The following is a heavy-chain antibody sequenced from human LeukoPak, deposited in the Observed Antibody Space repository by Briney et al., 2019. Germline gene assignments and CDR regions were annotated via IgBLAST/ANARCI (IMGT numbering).Heavy chain of an antibody. V-gene: IGHV1-2*02. Sequence: ASVKVSCKASGYTFTDYYMHWVRQAPGQGLEWMGWLNPNSGDTKYAQKFQGRVTMTRDTSISTAYMELRSLKSDDTAVYYCAREGDGYNYGFDYWGQGTLVTVPS. CDR2: LNPNSGDT. CDR1: GYTFTDYY. CDR3: AREGDGYNYGFDY. J-gene: IGHJ4*02. D-gene: IGHD5-24*01.